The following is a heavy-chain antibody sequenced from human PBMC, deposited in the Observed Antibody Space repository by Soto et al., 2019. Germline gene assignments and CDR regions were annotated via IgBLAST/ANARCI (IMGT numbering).Heavy chain of an antibody. Sequence: QVQLVESGGGVVQPGGSLRLSCAASGFTFSNYGMHWVRQAPGKGLEWVAGIWYDGNNKYYADSVKGRFTISRDNSNNWLYVQMTSLRGEDAAVYYCARGLHSLFDYWGQGPLVTVSS. CDR2: IWYDGNNK. CDR1: GFTFSNYG. V-gene: IGHV3-33*01. J-gene: IGHJ4*02. CDR3: ARGLHSLFDY. D-gene: IGHD2-21*01.